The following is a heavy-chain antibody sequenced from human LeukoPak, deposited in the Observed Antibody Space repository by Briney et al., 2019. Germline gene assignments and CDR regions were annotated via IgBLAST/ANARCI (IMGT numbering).Heavy chain of an antibody. D-gene: IGHD5-12*01. CDR1: GFTFSSYW. CDR2: IKQDGREE. J-gene: IGHJ2*01. V-gene: IGHV3-7*03. CDR3: ARVQLGGSWFFDL. Sequence: GGSLRLSCAASGFTFSSYWMSWVRQAPGTGLEWVANIKQDGREEYYVDSVRGRLTISRDNAKNSLYLQMNSLRAEDTTVYYCARVQLGGSWFFDLWGRGTLVTVSS.